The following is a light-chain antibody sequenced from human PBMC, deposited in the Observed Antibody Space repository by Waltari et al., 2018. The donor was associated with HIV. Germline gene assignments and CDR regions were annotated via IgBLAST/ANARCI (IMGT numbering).Light chain of an antibody. J-gene: IGLJ3*02. CDR1: SRAVGAYNY. CDR3: CSYAGSYTRV. V-gene: IGLV2-11*01. Sequence: QSALTQPRSVSGSPGPSVTISCTGTSRAVGAYNYVSWYQQHPGKAPNVIISDVSKRPSGVPDRFSGSKSGNTASLTISGLQAEDEADYYCCSYAGSYTRVFGGGTKLTVL. CDR2: DVS.